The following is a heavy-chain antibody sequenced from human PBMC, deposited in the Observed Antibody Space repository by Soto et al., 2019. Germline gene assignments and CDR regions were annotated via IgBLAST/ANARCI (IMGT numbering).Heavy chain of an antibody. V-gene: IGHV5-51*01. D-gene: IGHD5-18*01. Sequence: GESLKLSCKGSGYSFTSYWIGWVRQMPGKGLEWMGIIYPGDSDTRYSPSFQGQVTISADKSISTAYLQWSSLKASDTAMYYCARLSVDTAMVNSGMDVWGQGTTVTVSS. J-gene: IGHJ6*02. CDR3: ARLSVDTAMVNSGMDV. CDR2: IYPGDSDT. CDR1: GYSFTSYW.